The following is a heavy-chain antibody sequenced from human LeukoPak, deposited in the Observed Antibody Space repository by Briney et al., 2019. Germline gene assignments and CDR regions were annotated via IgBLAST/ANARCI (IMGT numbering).Heavy chain of an antibody. V-gene: IGHV1-69*13. CDR3: ARDRGSFGVGILGVVVPNWFDP. CDR1: GGTFSSCA. D-gene: IGHD2-2*01. J-gene: IGHJ5*02. CDR2: IIPIFGTA. Sequence: GASVKVSCKASGGTFSSCAISWVRQAPGQGLEWMGGIIPIFGTANYAQKFQGRVTITADESTSTAYMELSSLRSEDTAVYYCARDRGSFGVGILGVVVPNWFDPWGQGTLVTVSS.